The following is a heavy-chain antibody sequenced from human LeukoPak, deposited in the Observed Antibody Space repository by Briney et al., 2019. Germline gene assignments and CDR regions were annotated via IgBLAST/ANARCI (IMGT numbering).Heavy chain of an antibody. CDR3: ARVGVGGYWYFDL. Sequence: SETLSLTCTVSGDSISSYYWSWIRQPPGQGLEWIAYIHSDGSTNSNPSLKSRVTTLIDTSKNQSSLNLSSVTAADTAVYYCARVGVGGYWYFDLWGRGALVTVSS. V-gene: IGHV4-59*08. CDR2: IHSDGST. J-gene: IGHJ2*01. CDR1: GDSISSYY. D-gene: IGHD3-3*01.